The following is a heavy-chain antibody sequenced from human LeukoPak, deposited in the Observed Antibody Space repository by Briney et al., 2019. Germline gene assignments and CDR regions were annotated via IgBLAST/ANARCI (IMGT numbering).Heavy chain of an antibody. Sequence: PSETLSLTCTVSGGPISTYYWSWIRQPPGKGLEWMGYIYYSGRTNYNPSLKSRVTISVDTSKNQFSLRLSSVTAADTAIYYCGKGSSSWYQGHYFDNWGQGTLVTVSS. CDR1: GGPISTYY. D-gene: IGHD6-13*01. V-gene: IGHV4-59*01. CDR3: GKGSSSWYQGHYFDN. CDR2: IYYSGRT. J-gene: IGHJ4*02.